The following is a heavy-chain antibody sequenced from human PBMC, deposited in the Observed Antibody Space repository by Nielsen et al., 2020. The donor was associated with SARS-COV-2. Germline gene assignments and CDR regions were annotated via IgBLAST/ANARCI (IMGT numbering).Heavy chain of an antibody. D-gene: IGHD6-13*01. V-gene: IGHV4-34*01. CDR3: AKGTDSRKQGY. J-gene: IGHJ4*02. CDR1: GGSFSGYY. CDR2: IHPSGTT. Sequence: SETLSLTCAVYGGSFSGYYWNWIRQPPGKGLEWIGEIHPSGTTNYNPSLESRVTMSLDTSKNQFSLKLSSVTAADTAVYYCAKGTDSRKQGYWGQGTLVTVSS.